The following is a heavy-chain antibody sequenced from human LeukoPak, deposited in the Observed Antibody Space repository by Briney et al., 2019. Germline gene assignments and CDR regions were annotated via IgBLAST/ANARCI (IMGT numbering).Heavy chain of an antibody. Sequence: PGGSLRLSCAASGFTFSSYGMHWVRQAPGKGLEWVAFIRYDGSNKYYADSVKGRFTISRDNSKNTLYLQMNSLRAEDTAVYYCARASNGDYVGAFDIWGQGTMVTVSS. CDR1: GFTFSSYG. D-gene: IGHD4-17*01. CDR2: IRYDGSNK. CDR3: ARASNGDYVGAFDI. V-gene: IGHV3-30*02. J-gene: IGHJ3*02.